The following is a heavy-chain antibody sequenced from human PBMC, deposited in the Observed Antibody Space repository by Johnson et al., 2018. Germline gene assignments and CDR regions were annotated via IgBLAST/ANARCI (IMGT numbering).Heavy chain of an antibody. CDR2: MNPNSGNT. D-gene: IGHD6-13*01. V-gene: IGHV1-8*01. Sequence: QVQLQESGAEVKKPGASVKVSCKASGYTFTSYDINWVRQATGQGLEWMGWMNPNSGNTGYAQKFQGRVTMTRNTSISTAYMELSSLRSEDTAVYYCARMTGYSSSFYYYSMDVWGQGTTVTVSS. J-gene: IGHJ6*02. CDR3: ARMTGYSSSFYYYSMDV. CDR1: GYTFTSYD.